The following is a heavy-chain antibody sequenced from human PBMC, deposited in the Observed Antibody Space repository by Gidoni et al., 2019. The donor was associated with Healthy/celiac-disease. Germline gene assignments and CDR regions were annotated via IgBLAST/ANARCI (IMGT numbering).Heavy chain of an antibody. CDR1: GGPISSYD. V-gene: IGHV4-59*01. CDR2: IYYSGST. J-gene: IGHJ4*02. CDR3: ARGGLSGSYYISFDY. D-gene: IGHD1-26*01. Sequence: QVQLQESGPGLVKPSEPLSLTCPVSGGPISSYDWSWIRQPPGKGLEWIGYIYYSGSTNYNPSLKSRVTISVDTSKNQFSLKLSSVTAADTAVYYCARGGLSGSYYISFDYWGQGTLVTVSS.